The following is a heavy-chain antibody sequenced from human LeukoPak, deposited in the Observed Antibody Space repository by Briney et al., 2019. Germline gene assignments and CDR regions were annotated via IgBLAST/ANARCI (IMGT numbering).Heavy chain of an antibody. Sequence: ASVKVSCKASGYTFTSYGISWVRQAPGQGLEWMGWISAYNGNTNYAQKLRGRVTMTTDTSTSTAYMELRSLRSDDTAVYYCARDHCGGGSCYREDWFDPWGQGTLVTVSS. CDR3: ARDHCGGGSCYREDWFDP. CDR1: GYTFTSYG. D-gene: IGHD2-15*01. V-gene: IGHV1-18*01. J-gene: IGHJ5*02. CDR2: ISAYNGNT.